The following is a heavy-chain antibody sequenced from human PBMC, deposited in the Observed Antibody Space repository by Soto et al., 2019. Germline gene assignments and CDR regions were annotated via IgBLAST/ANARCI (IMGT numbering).Heavy chain of an antibody. CDR1: GASITYGAYS. D-gene: IGHD3-10*01. Sequence: SETLSLTCTVSGASITYGAYSWSWIRQTPGKGLEWIGYINHLETTFYNPSFESRLTLSIDWTKNQFSLNLKSMSAADRAVYFCARGGGFDSFDYWGQGILVTVSS. V-gene: IGHV4-30-2*01. J-gene: IGHJ4*02. CDR3: ARGGGFDSFDY. CDR2: INHLETT.